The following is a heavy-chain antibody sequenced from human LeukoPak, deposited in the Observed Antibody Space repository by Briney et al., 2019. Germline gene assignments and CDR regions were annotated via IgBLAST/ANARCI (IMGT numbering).Heavy chain of an antibody. J-gene: IGHJ4*02. V-gene: IGHV3-7*01. CDR1: GFMFSTYA. Sequence: GGSLRLSCEVSGFMFSTYAMHWVRQAPGKGLEWVANIKQDGSEKYYVDSVKGRFTISRDNAKNSLYLQMNSLRAEDTAVYYCARSAAMVTGRFDYWGQGTLVTVSS. CDR2: IKQDGSEK. CDR3: ARSAAMVTGRFDY. D-gene: IGHD5-18*01.